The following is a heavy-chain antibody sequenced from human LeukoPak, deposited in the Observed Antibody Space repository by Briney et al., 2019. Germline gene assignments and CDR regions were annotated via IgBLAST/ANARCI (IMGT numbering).Heavy chain of an antibody. CDR2: INSDGSST. CDR3: ARAGAPLSYYFMDV. Sequence: QPGGSLRLSCAASGFTFSIYWMHWVRQAPGKGLVWVSRINSDGSSTSYADSVKGRFTISRDNAKNTLYLQMSSLRAEDTAVYYCARAGAPLSYYFMDVWGEGTTVTVSS. D-gene: IGHD1-26*01. V-gene: IGHV3-74*01. CDR1: GFTFSIYW. J-gene: IGHJ6*03.